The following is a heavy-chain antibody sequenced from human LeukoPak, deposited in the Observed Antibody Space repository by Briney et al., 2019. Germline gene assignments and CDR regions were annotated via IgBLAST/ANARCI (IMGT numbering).Heavy chain of an antibody. CDR3: ARRPIVGSTGFYFDP. CDR2: INHSGST. D-gene: IGHD1-26*01. V-gene: IGHV4-34*01. Sequence: SETLSLTCAVYGGSFSGYYWSWLRQPPGKGLEWIGEINHSGSTNYTSSLKSRVTISVDTSKNQFSLKLASLTAADTAVYYCARRPIVGSTGFYFDPWGPGTLVTVSS. J-gene: IGHJ5*02. CDR1: GGSFSGYY.